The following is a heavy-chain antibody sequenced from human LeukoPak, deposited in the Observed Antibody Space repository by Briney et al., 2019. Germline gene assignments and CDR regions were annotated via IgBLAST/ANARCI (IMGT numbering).Heavy chain of an antibody. Sequence: QAGGSLRLSCAASGFTFSSYGMNWVRQAPGKGLEWVSAISGSGDSTYYADSVKGRFTISRDNSKNTLYLQVNSLRAEDTAVYYCAKAPYGSGTYYMDVWGKGTTVTISS. CDR2: ISGSGDST. CDR1: GFTFSSYG. V-gene: IGHV3-23*01. D-gene: IGHD3-10*01. J-gene: IGHJ6*03. CDR3: AKAPYGSGTYYMDV.